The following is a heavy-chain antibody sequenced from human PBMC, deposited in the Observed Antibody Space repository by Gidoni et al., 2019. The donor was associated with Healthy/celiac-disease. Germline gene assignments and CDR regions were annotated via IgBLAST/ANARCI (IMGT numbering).Heavy chain of an antibody. V-gene: IGHV3-23*01. CDR2: ISGSGGST. Sequence: EVQLLESGGGLVQPGGSLRLSCAASGFTFSSYALSWVRQAPGKGLEWVSAISGSGGSTYYADSVKGRFTISRDNSKNTLYLQMNSLRAEDTAVYYCAKDQDLGSVSHDGYSKGYYYYGMDVWGQGTTVTVSS. J-gene: IGHJ6*02. CDR1: GFTFSSYA. D-gene: IGHD4-4*01. CDR3: AKDQDLGSVSHDGYSKGYYYYGMDV.